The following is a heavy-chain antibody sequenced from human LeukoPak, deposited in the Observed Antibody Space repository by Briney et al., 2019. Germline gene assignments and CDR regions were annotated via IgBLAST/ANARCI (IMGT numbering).Heavy chain of an antibody. CDR3: AREGLTLPGDPIDY. Sequence: WGSLRLSCAASGFTFSRYSINWVRQPPGKGLEWVSSISRSSSYKSYAESVKGRFTISRDNAKNSLYLQMNRLRVEDTAVYYCAREGLTLPGDPIDYWGQGTRLTVSS. CDR1: GFTFSRYS. V-gene: IGHV3-21*01. D-gene: IGHD4-17*01. CDR2: ISRSSSYK. J-gene: IGHJ4*02.